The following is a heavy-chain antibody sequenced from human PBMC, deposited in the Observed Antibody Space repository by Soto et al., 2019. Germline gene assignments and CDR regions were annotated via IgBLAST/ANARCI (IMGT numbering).Heavy chain of an antibody. CDR1: GITVSGKKY. Sequence: GGSLRLSCAVSGITVSGKKYITWVRQAPGKGLEWVSALYSTFGTYYADSVKGRFTISRDNSKNTLYLQMNSLRAEDTAVYYCAKPVEEMPVGFDYWGQGTLVTVSS. D-gene: IGHD2-2*01. CDR3: AKPVEEMPVGFDY. J-gene: IGHJ4*02. CDR2: LYSTFGT. V-gene: IGHV3-66*02.